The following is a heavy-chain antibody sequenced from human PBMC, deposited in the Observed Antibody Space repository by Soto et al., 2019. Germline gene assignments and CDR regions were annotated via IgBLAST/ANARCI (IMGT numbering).Heavy chain of an antibody. CDR3: ARPLDCSSTSCYGLPGY. Sequence: GASVKVSCKASGGTFSSYAISWVRQAPGQGLEWMGGIIPIFGTANYAQKFQGRVTITADESTSTAYMELSSLRSEDTAVYYCARPLDCSSTSCYGLPGYWGQGTLVTDSS. D-gene: IGHD2-2*01. CDR1: GGTFSSYA. V-gene: IGHV1-69*13. J-gene: IGHJ4*02. CDR2: IIPIFGTA.